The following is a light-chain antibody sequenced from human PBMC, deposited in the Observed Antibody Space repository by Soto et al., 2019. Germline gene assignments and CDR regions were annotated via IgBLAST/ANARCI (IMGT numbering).Light chain of an antibody. Sequence: DIVLTQSPGTLSLSPGETASLSXXASQSVRRYLEWYXQKXGKAPRXXXYDASNRATGIPERFSGSGSGTDFTLTISRLEPDDFETYYCQQYNSYSWTFGQGTKVDIK. CDR1: QSVRRY. V-gene: IGKV3-11*01. J-gene: IGKJ1*01. CDR3: QQYNSYSWT. CDR2: DAS.